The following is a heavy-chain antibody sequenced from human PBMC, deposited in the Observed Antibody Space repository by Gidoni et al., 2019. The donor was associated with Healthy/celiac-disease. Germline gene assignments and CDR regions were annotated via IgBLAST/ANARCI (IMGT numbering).Heavy chain of an antibody. CDR2: SSGSGGST. Sequence: EVQLLESGGGLVQPGGSLRLCCAASGLPFSSYAMSWVRQAPGKGLEWVSASSGSGGSTYYADSVKGRFTISRDNSKNTLYLQMNSLRAEDTAVYYCAKCGYSSGWYYYFDYWGQGTLVTVSS. V-gene: IGHV3-23*01. CDR1: GLPFSSYA. D-gene: IGHD6-19*01. J-gene: IGHJ4*02. CDR3: AKCGYSSGWYYYFDY.